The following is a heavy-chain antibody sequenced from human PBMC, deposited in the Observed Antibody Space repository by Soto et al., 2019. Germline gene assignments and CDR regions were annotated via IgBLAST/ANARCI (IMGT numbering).Heavy chain of an antibody. CDR3: ARGGYYGRNWFDP. D-gene: IGHD3-10*01. Sequence: QVQLQESGPGLVKPSETLSLTCTVSGGSISSYYWSWIRQPPGKGLEWIGYIYYSGSTNYNPSLKSRVTISVDTSKNQFSLKLSSVTAADTAVYYCARGGYYGRNWFDPWGQGTLVTVSS. CDR1: GGSISSYY. CDR2: IYYSGST. V-gene: IGHV4-59*01. J-gene: IGHJ5*02.